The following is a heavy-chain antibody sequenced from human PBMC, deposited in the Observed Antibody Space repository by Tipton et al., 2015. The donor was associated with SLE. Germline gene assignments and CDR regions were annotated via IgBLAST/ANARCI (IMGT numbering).Heavy chain of an antibody. CDR2: IYAGGST. CDR3: ARAPGSWPYYYYYMDV. Sequence: LRLSCTVSGRSISSGSYHWTWIRQPAGKELEWIGHIYAGGSTYYNPSLLSRVAISLDTSKNQFSLELSSVTAADTAVYYCARAPGSWPYYYYYMDVWGKGTTVTVSS. D-gene: IGHD6-19*01. V-gene: IGHV4-61*09. J-gene: IGHJ6*03. CDR1: GRSISSGSYH.